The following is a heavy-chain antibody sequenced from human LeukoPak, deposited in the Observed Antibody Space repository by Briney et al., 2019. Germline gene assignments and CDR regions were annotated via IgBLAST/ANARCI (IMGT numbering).Heavy chain of an antibody. Sequence: GGSLRLSCAASGFTFSSYWMHWVRQAPGKGLVWVSRINSDGSSTSYADSVKGRFTISRDNAKNTLYLQMNSLRAEDTAVYFCARDIPSYHYVQQDYSNYYYYMDVWGKGTTVTVSS. CDR1: GFTFSSYW. J-gene: IGHJ6*03. CDR3: ARDIPSYHYVQQDYSNYYYYMDV. D-gene: IGHD3-16*01. V-gene: IGHV3-74*01. CDR2: INSDGSST.